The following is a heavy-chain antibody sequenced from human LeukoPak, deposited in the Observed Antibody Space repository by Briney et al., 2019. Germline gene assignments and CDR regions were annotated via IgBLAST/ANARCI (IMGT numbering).Heavy chain of an antibody. Sequence: SETLSLTCTVSGGSISSGSYYWSWIRQPAGKGLGWIGRIYTSGSTNYSPSLKSRVTISVDTSKNQFSLKLSSVTAADTAVYCCARLRGIAASSRYFQHWGQGTLVTVSS. CDR1: GGSISSGSYY. CDR3: ARLRGIAASSRYFQH. J-gene: IGHJ1*01. D-gene: IGHD6-13*01. CDR2: IYTSGST. V-gene: IGHV4-61*02.